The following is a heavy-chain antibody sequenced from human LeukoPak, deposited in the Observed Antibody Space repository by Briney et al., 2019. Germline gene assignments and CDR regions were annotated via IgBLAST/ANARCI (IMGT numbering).Heavy chain of an antibody. CDR1: GFSFSSYA. D-gene: IGHD6-6*01. J-gene: IGHJ3*02. CDR2: ISKSGDST. V-gene: IGHV3-23*01. Sequence: GGSLRLSCAASGFSFSSYAMSWVRQAPGKGLEWVSAISKSGDSTFYADSVKGRFTISRDNSQNTLYVQMNSLRAEDTAVYYCAKDLYSSSSRDAFDIWGQGTMVTVSS. CDR3: AKDLYSSSSRDAFDI.